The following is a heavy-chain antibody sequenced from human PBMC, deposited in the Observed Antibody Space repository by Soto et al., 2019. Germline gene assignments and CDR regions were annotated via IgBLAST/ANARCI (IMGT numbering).Heavy chain of an antibody. CDR2: INAGNGNT. D-gene: IGHD1-1*01. V-gene: IGHV1-3*01. CDR3: ARGTIPDY. Sequence: ASVKVSCKASGYTFTGYAMHWVRQAPGQRLEWMGWINAGNGNTKYSQKFQGRFTISRDNAKNTLYLQMNSLRAEDTAVYYCARGTIPDYWGQGTLVTVSS. J-gene: IGHJ4*02. CDR1: GYTFTGYA.